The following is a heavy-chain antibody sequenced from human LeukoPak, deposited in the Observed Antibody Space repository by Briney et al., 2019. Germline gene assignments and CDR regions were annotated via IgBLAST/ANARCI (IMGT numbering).Heavy chain of an antibody. Sequence: ASVKVSCKASGYTFTSYAMNWVRQAPGQGLEWMGWINTSTGNPTYAQGFTGRFVFSLDTSVSTAYLQISSLKAEDTAVYYCARVGGRGYTKSGCHYWGQGTLVTVSS. J-gene: IGHJ4*02. CDR3: ARVGGRGYTKSGCHY. D-gene: IGHD6-25*01. V-gene: IGHV7-4-1*02. CDR1: GYTFTSYA. CDR2: INTSTGNP.